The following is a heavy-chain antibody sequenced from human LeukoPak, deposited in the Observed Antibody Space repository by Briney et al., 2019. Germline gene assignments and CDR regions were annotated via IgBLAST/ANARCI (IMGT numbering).Heavy chain of an antibody. CDR2: VSGSGGST. D-gene: IGHD1-26*01. J-gene: IGHJ4*02. V-gene: IGHV3-23*01. CDR3: AKDQKYTGTYFSPRY. CDR1: GFIFSTYG. Sequence: SGGSLRLSCAASGFIFSTYGMHWVRQAPGKGLEWVSAVSGSGGSTYYADSVKGRFTISRDNSKSTLYLQMNSLRAEDTAVYYCAKDQKYTGTYFSPRYWGQGTLVTVSS.